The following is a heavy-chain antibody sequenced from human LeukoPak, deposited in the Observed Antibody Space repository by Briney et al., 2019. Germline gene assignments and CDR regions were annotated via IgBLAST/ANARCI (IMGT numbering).Heavy chain of an antibody. J-gene: IGHJ4*02. V-gene: IGHV3-53*01. Sequence: GGSLRLSCAASGFTVSSNYMSWVRQAPGKGLEWVSVIYTGNSTTYHADSVKGRFTTSRDNSKNTLYLQMNNLRAEDTAVYYCARATGLDFDSWGQGTLVTVSS. CDR2: IYTGNSTT. CDR1: GFTVSSNY. CDR3: ARATGLDFDS. D-gene: IGHD3/OR15-3a*01.